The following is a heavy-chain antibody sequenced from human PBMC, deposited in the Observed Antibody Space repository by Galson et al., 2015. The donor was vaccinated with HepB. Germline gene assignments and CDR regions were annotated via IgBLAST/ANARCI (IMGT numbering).Heavy chain of an antibody. J-gene: IGHJ5*02. CDR3: AREDFVVVTAYYNWFDP. D-gene: IGHD2-21*02. V-gene: IGHV1-18*01. Sequence: SVKVSCKASGYTFTSYGISWVRQAPGQGLEWMGWISAYNGNTNYAQKLQGRVTMTTDTSTSTAYMELRSLRSDGTAVYYCAREDFVVVTAYYNWFDPWGQGTLVTVSS. CDR1: GYTFTSYG. CDR2: ISAYNGNT.